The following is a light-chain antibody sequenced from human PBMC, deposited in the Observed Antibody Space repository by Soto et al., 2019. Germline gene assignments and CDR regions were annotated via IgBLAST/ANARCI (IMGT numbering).Light chain of an antibody. J-gene: IGLJ1*01. CDR2: DVS. Sequence: QSALTQPASVSGSPGQSITISCTGTSSDVGGYNYVSWYQQHPGKAPKLMIYDVSNRPSGVSNRFSDSKSGNTASLTISGLQAEDEADHYCSSYTSSSTLLYVFGTGTKVTVL. CDR3: SSYTSSSTLLYV. CDR1: SSDVGGYNY. V-gene: IGLV2-14*01.